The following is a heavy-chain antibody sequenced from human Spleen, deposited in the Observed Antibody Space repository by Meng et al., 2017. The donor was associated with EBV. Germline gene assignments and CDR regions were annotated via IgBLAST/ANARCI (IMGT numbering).Heavy chain of an antibody. Sequence: QGQLVQSGAEVKKPGSSVKVSCKPSGGTFRSDAVSWVRQAPGQGLEWLGGLIPKSDAPYYAQKFQDRVTITADESTSTHYMDLRGLKSEDTAVYYCASESGRGFTPDYWGQGTLVTVSS. J-gene: IGHJ4*02. D-gene: IGHD3-10*01. V-gene: IGHV1-69*01. CDR1: GGTFRSDA. CDR2: LIPKSDAP. CDR3: ASESGRGFTPDY.